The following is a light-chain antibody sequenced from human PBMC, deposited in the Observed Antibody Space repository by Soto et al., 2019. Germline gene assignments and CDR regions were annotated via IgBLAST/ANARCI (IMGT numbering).Light chain of an antibody. CDR1: SSNIGSNT. CDR2: SNN. J-gene: IGLJ2*01. V-gene: IGLV1-44*01. Sequence: QSVLTQPPSASGTPGQRVTIAGSGSSSNIGSNTVNWYQQLPGTAPKLLIYSNNQRPSGVPDRFSGSESGTSASLAISGLQSEDEADYYCAAWDDSLNGPVFGGGTKLTVL. CDR3: AAWDDSLNGPV.